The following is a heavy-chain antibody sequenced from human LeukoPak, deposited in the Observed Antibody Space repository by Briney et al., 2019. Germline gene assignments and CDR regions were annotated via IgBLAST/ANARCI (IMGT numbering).Heavy chain of an antibody. J-gene: IGHJ4*02. D-gene: IGHD5-24*01. CDR1: GGSISSYY. Sequence: SETLSLTCTVSGGSISSYYWSWIRQPPGKGLEWIGYIYYSGSTNYNPSLKSRVTISVDTSKNQFSLKLSSVTAADTAVYYCARWGPMTESESRDGYKFVFDYWGQGTLVTVSS. CDR3: ARWGPMTESESRDGYKFVFDY. CDR2: IYYSGST. V-gene: IGHV4-59*08.